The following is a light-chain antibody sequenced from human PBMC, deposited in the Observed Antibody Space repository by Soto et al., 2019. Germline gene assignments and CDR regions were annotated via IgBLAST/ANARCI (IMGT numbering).Light chain of an antibody. Sequence: ILLTQSAASLCVSPGEGATLACKATHPFXNKVVWYQHKPGQAPRLLSXSTSTRATGIPDRFSGSGSVTEFTLRISSLQSEDFAVYYCQQYNSWPPTTFGQGTRLE. CDR1: HPFXNK. J-gene: IGKJ5*01. V-gene: IGKV3-15*01. CDR3: QQYNSWPPTT. CDR2: STS.